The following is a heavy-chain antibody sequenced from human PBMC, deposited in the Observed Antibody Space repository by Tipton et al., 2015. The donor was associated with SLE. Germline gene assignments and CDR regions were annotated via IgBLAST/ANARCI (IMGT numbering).Heavy chain of an antibody. CDR2: INSDGSSP. J-gene: IGHJ6*02. D-gene: IGHD6-25*01. CDR1: GFTFSSYW. Sequence: SLRLSCAASGFTFSSYWMHWVRQAPGKGLVWVSRINSDGSSPTYADSVKGRFTISRDNAKNTLYLQMNSLRAEDTAVYHCARDSGFGYFYYGMDVWGQGTTVTVSS. CDR3: ARDSGFGYFYYGMDV. V-gene: IGHV3-74*01.